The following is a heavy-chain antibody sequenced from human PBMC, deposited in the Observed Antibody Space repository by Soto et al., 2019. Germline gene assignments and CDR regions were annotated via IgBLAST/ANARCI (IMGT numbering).Heavy chain of an antibody. V-gene: IGHV3-30*18. Sequence: QVQLVESGGGVVQPGRSLRLSCAASGFTFSSYGMHWVRQAPGKGLEWVAVISYDGSNKYYADSVKGRFTISRDNSKNTLYLQMNSLSAEDTAVYYCAKGPGFEMATTDLIDYWGQGTLVTVSS. CDR2: ISYDGSNK. D-gene: IGHD5-12*01. CDR3: AKGPGFEMATTDLIDY. J-gene: IGHJ4*02. CDR1: GFTFSSYG.